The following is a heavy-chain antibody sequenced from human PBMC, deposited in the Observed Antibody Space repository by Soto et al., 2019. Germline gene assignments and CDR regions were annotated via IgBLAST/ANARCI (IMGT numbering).Heavy chain of an antibody. J-gene: IGHJ4*02. CDR1: GFAFSIYA. CDR2: MSHDGINR. Sequence: QVLLVESGGGVVQPGRSLRLSCAGSGFAFSIYAMHWVRQAPGKGLEWVAVMSHDGINRYYTDAVKGRFTISRDNSKNTVYLEVNSPRAEDTAVYFCARSSGVPTPDFDYRGQGTLVTVSS. CDR3: ARSSGVPTPDFDY. D-gene: IGHD3-10*01. V-gene: IGHV3-30-3*01.